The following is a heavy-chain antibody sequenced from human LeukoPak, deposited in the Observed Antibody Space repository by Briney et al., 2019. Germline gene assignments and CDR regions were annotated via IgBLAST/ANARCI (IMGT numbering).Heavy chain of an antibody. D-gene: IGHD3-22*01. CDR1: GGSISSSSYY. V-gene: IGHV4-39*01. CDR3: ATSRRDSSGYYYNSIDAFDI. Sequence: SETLSLTCTVSGGSISSSSYYWGWIRQPPGKGLEWIGSIYYSGSTYYNPSLKSRVTISVDTSKNQFSLKLSSVTAADTAVYYCATSRRDSSGYYYNSIDAFDIWGQGTMVTVSS. J-gene: IGHJ3*02. CDR2: IYYSGST.